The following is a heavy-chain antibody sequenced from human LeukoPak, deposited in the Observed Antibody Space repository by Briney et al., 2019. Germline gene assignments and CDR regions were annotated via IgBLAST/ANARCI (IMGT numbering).Heavy chain of an antibody. CDR3: AKVRRLYGDFTFDY. J-gene: IGHJ4*02. D-gene: IGHD4-17*01. CDR2: ISGTGGST. Sequence: GGSLRLSCAASGFTFSSYAMSWVRQAPGKGLEWVSAISGTGGSTYYADSVKGRFTISRDNSKNTLYLQMNSLRAEDTAVYYCAKVRRLYGDFTFDYWGQGTLVTVSS. V-gene: IGHV3-23*01. CDR1: GFTFSSYA.